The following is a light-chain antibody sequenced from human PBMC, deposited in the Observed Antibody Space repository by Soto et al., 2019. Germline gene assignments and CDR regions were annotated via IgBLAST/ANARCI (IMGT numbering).Light chain of an antibody. CDR2: KAS. Sequence: PSTLSASIGDRVTITCRASQSITSWLAWYQQKPGKAPKLLIYKASNLESGVPSRFSGSGSGTDFTLTISSLQPDDFATYYCQQYNTYPTFGQGTKWIS. J-gene: IGKJ1*01. CDR1: QSITSW. V-gene: IGKV1-5*03. CDR3: QQYNTYPT.